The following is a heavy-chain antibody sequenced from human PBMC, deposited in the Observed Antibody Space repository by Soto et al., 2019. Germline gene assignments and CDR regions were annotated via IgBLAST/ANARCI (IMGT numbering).Heavy chain of an antibody. CDR1: GGSISSSSYY. J-gene: IGHJ5*02. V-gene: IGHV4-39*01. D-gene: IGHD2-2*01. CDR3: ARRLRYCSSTSCYVVWFEP. CDR2: IYYSGST. Sequence: SETLSLTCTVSGGSISSSSYYWGWIRQPPGKGLEWIGSIYYSGSTYYNPSLKSRVTISVDTSKNQFSLKLSSVTAADTAVYYCARRLRYCSSTSCYVVWFEPWGQGTLVTVSS.